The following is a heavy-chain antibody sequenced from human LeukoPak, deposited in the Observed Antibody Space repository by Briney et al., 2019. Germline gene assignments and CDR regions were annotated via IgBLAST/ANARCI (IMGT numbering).Heavy chain of an antibody. CDR1: GFTFRSYG. Sequence: GGSLRLSCAGSGFTFRSYGMHWVRQAPGKGLEWVAVISYDGSNKYYADSVKGRFTISRDNSKNTLYLQMNSLRAEDTAVYYCAKDRGFIAVRELDYWGQGTLVTVSS. D-gene: IGHD3-10*01. CDR2: ISYDGSNK. J-gene: IGHJ4*02. V-gene: IGHV3-30*18. CDR3: AKDRGFIAVRELDY.